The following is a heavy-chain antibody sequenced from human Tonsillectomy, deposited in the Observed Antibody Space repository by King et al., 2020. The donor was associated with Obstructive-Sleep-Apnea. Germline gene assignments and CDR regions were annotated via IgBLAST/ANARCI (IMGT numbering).Heavy chain of an antibody. CDR2: IHYSGGA. J-gene: IGHJ4*02. D-gene: IGHD3-16*01. CDR3: SREGGGGVDY. Sequence: VQLQESGPGLVKPSETLSLTCTVSGGSFTSHHWSWIRQPPGKGLEWIGYIHYSGGADYSPSLKSRVSMSADTSKNHLALKLTSVTVADTAVYYCSREGGGGVDYWGQGILVTVSS. V-gene: IGHV4-59*11. CDR1: GGSFTSHH.